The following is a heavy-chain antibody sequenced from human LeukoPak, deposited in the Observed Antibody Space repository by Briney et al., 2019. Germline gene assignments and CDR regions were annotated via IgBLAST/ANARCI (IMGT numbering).Heavy chain of an antibody. CDR2: FHYSGIT. D-gene: IGHD3-10*01. CDR1: GDSISSSSYY. V-gene: IGHV4-39*07. CDR3: ARDSSVAHSGNYLYNWFGL. J-gene: IGHJ5*02. Sequence: PSETLSLTCSVFGDSISSSSYYWGWIRQPPGKGLEWIGSFHYSGITSYNPSLKSRVTISLDTYKNQFSLKLTSVTAADTAVYYCARDSSVAHSGNYLYNWFGLWGQGTLVTVSS.